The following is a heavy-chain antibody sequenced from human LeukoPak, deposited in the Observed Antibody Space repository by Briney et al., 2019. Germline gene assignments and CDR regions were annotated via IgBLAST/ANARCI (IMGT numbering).Heavy chain of an antibody. D-gene: IGHD4-17*01. CDR1: GFTFSTYT. V-gene: IGHV3-21*01. Sequence: GGSLRLSCAASGFTFSTYTMTWVRQAPGKGLEWVSSISSSAPYISYADFVKGRFTISRDHANNSLYLQMTSLGAEDTAVYYCARDRRVDGDPIDYWGQGTLVIVSS. CDR2: ISSSAPYI. CDR3: ARDRRVDGDPIDY. J-gene: IGHJ4*02.